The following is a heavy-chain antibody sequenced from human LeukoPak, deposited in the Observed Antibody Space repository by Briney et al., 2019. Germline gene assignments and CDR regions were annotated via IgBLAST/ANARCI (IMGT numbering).Heavy chain of an antibody. D-gene: IGHD2-2*02. CDR2: IIPIFGTA. J-gene: IGHJ6*03. V-gene: IGHV1-69*13. CDR3: AREVGYCSSTSCYTQNYYYYYMDV. CDR1: GGTFGSYA. Sequence: ASVKVSCKASGGTFGSYAISWVRQAPGQGLEWMGGIIPIFGTANYAQKFQGRVTITADESTSTAYMELSSLRSEDTAVYYCAREVGYCSSTSCYTQNYYYYYMDVWGKGTTVTVSS.